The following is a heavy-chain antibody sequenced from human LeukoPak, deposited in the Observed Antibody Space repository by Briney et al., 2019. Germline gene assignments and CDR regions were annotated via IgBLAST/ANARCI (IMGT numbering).Heavy chain of an antibody. CDR3: ARRYYGGMDV. CDR1: GGSISSGGYY. CDR2: IYYSGST. Sequence: SETLSLTCTVTGGSISSGGYYWSWIRQHPGKVLEWIGYIYYSGSTHYNPSLKSRVTISVDTSKNQFSLKLSSVTAADTAVYYCARRYYGGMDVWGQGTTVTVSS. V-gene: IGHV4-31*03. D-gene: IGHD3-3*01. J-gene: IGHJ6*02.